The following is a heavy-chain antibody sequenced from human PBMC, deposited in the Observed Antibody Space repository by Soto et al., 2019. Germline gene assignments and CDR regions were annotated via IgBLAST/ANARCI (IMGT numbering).Heavy chain of an antibody. CDR2: ISSTTNYI. CDR1: GFTFTRYS. Sequence: KTGGSLRLSXAASGFTFTRYSMNWVRQAPGKGLEWVSSISSTTNYIYYADSMKGRFTVSRDNAKNSVYLEMNSLSAEDTALYYCARESEDLTSNFDYWGQGTLVTVSS. J-gene: IGHJ4*02. V-gene: IGHV3-21*01. CDR3: ARESEDLTSNFDY.